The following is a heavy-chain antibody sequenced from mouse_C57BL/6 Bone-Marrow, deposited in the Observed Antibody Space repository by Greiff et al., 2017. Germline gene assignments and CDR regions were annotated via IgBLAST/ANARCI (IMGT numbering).Heavy chain of an antibody. D-gene: IGHD2-2*01. CDR2: IWRGGST. Sequence: VQLQQSGPGLVQPSQSLSITCTVSGFSLTSYGVHWVRQSPGKGLEWLGVIWRGGSTDYNAAYMSRLSITKDNSKSQVFFKMNSLQADDTAIYYWGKNSLYGFYALDYWGQGTSVTVSS. CDR3: GKNSLYGFYALDY. J-gene: IGHJ4*01. CDR1: GFSLTSYG. V-gene: IGHV2-5*01.